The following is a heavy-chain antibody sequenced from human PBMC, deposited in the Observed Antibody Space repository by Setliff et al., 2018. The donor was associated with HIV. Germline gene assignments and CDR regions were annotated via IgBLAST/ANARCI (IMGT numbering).Heavy chain of an antibody. J-gene: IGHJ5*02. CDR3: VRSQGRILGVEPHWFDP. V-gene: IGHV1-18*01. CDR1: GYSLTSYA. Sequence: ASVKVSCKASGYSLTSYAFSWVRQAPGQGLEWMGWISANNGNTNYAQKLQGRGTMTTDTSTSTAYLELRSLRSDDTAVYYCVRSQGRILGVEPHWFDPWGQGTLVTVSS. CDR2: ISANNGNT. D-gene: IGHD3-3*01.